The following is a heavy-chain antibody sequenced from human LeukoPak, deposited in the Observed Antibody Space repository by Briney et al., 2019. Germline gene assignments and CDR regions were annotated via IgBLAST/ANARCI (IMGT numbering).Heavy chain of an antibody. CDR3: ARVLYFRENSYAGPFDQ. CDR2: IKQDGSEK. J-gene: IGHJ4*02. CDR1: GFTFSSYW. V-gene: IGHV3-7*01. Sequence: PGGSLRLSCAASGFTFSSYWMSWVRQAPGKGLEWVANIKQDGSEKYYVDSVKGRFTISRDNAKNSLHLQMNSLRVEDTAVYYCARVLYFRENSYAGPFDQWGQGTLVTVSS. D-gene: IGHD5-18*01.